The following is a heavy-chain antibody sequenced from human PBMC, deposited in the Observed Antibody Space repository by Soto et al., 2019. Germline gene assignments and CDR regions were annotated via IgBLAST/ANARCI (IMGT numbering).Heavy chain of an antibody. CDR2: IYSGGST. J-gene: IGHJ3*02. V-gene: IGHV3-66*01. Sequence: EVQLVESGGGLVQPGGSLRLSCAASGFTVSSNYMSWVRQAPGKGLEWVSVIYSGGSTYYADSVKGRFTISRDNSKNTLYLKMNSLRAEDTAVYYCARDYCSGGSCQPHDAFDIWGQGTMVTVSS. CDR3: ARDYCSGGSCQPHDAFDI. CDR1: GFTVSSNY. D-gene: IGHD2-15*01.